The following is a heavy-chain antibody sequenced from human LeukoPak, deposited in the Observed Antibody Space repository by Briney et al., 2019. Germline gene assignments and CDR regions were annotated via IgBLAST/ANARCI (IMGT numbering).Heavy chain of an antibody. V-gene: IGHV4-61*10. CDR1: GGSISSGSYY. J-gene: IGHJ4*02. CDR2: IYYSGST. Sequence: SETLSLTCSVSGGSISSGSYYWSWIRQPAGKGLEWIGYIYYSGSTNYNPSLKSRVTISVDTSKNQFSLKLSSVTAADTAMYYCARHIGGVDYYWGQGALVTVSS. CDR3: ARHIGGVDYY. D-gene: IGHD2-8*01.